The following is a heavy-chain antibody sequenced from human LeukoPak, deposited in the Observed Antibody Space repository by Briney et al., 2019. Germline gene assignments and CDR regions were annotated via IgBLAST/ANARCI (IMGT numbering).Heavy chain of an antibody. V-gene: IGHV3-74*01. D-gene: IGHD3-10*02. CDR1: GFTFSSFY. CDR3: AELGITMIGGV. J-gene: IGHJ6*04. CDR2: INGDGTII. Sequence: GGSLRLSCAASGFTFSSFYMHWVRQAPGKGLVWVSRINGDGTIINYADSVKGRFTISRDNAKNTLYLQMNSLRAEDTAVYYCAELGITMIGGVWGKGTTVTISS.